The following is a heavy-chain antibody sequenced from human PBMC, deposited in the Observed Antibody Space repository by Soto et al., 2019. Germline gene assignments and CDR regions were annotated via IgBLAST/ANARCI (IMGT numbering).Heavy chain of an antibody. CDR3: ARDPYCSGGTCYPNDY. D-gene: IGHD2-15*01. J-gene: IGHJ4*02. CDR2: IQQDGSEK. Sequence: EVQLVESGGGLVQPGGSLRLSCAASGFTFSRYWMTWVRQAPGKGLEWVATIQQDGSEKYYVDSVKGRFTISRDNTKNSVDLQMNSLRAEDTAVYFCARDPYCSGGTCYPNDYWGQGTLVTVSS. V-gene: IGHV3-7*01. CDR1: GFTFSRYW.